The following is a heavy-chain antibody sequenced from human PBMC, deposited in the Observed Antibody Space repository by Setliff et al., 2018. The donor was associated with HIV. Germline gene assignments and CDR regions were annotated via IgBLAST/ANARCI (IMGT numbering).Heavy chain of an antibody. CDR1: GFTVSSNY. V-gene: IGHV3-53*01. CDR3: ARSPQGGYFDY. CDR2: IYSGGTT. Sequence: GSLRLSCAASGFTVSSNYMNWVRQAPGKGLEWVSIIYSGGTTYYADSVKGRFTISRDNSKNTLYLQMNSLRVEDTAVYHCARSPQGGYFDYWGHGTLVTVSS. J-gene: IGHJ4*01.